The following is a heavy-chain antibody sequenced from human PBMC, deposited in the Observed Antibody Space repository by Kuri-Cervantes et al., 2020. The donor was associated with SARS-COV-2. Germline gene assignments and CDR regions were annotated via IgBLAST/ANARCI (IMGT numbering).Heavy chain of an antibody. Sequence: GESLKISCAASGFTFSSYWMSWVRQAPGKGLEYVSAISSNGGSTYYANSVKGRFTISRDNSKNTLYLQMGSLRAEDMAVYYCARGNWNYFAFDIWGQGTMVTVSS. D-gene: IGHD1-7*01. CDR3: ARGNWNYFAFDI. V-gene: IGHV3-64*01. CDR2: ISSNGGST. J-gene: IGHJ3*02. CDR1: GFTFSSYW.